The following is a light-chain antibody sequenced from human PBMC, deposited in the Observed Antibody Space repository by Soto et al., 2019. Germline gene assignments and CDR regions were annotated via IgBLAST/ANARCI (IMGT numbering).Light chain of an antibody. Sequence: TQSPSTLSASVGDRATLSCRASQSVTTFLAWYQQKPDQAPRLLIYDASTRATGIPARFSGSGSGTDFTLTISSLEPEDFAVYYCQQRSNWPPVITFGGGTKVEIK. CDR2: DAS. CDR3: QQRSNWPPVIT. CDR1: QSVTTF. V-gene: IGKV3-11*01. J-gene: IGKJ4*01.